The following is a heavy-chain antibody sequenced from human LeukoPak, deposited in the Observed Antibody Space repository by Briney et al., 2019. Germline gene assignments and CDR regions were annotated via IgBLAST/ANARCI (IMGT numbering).Heavy chain of an antibody. CDR2: INHSGST. V-gene: IGHV4-34*01. CDR3: ARVGKGKSFGEVLKGRMKPNWFDP. Sequence: SETLSLTCAVYGGSFSGYYWSWIRQPPGKGLEWIGEINHSGSTNYNPSLKSRVTISVDTSKNQFSLKLSSVTAADTAVYYCARVGKGKSFGEVLKGRMKPNWFDPWGQGTLVTVSS. CDR1: GGSFSGYY. J-gene: IGHJ5*02. D-gene: IGHD3-10*01.